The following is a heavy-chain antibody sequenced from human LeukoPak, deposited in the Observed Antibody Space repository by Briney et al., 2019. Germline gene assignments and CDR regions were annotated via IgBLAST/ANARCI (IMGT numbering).Heavy chain of an antibody. CDR2: IKQDGSEK. D-gene: IGHD2-21*01. J-gene: IGHJ4*02. Sequence: PGGSLRLSCAASGFTVSSNYMSWVRQAPGKGLEWVANIKQDGSEKYYVDSVKGRFTISRDNAKNSLYLQMNSLRAEDTAVYYCARDHRGIYSPFDYWGQGTLVTVSS. CDR1: GFTVSSNY. CDR3: ARDHRGIYSPFDY. V-gene: IGHV3-7*01.